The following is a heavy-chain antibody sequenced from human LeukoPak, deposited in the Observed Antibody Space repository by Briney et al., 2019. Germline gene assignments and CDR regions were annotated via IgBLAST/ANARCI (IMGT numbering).Heavy chain of an antibody. CDR3: ARYYYGSGREVYYYYGMDV. V-gene: IGHV1-18*01. CDR2: ISAYNGNT. D-gene: IGHD3-10*01. CDR1: GYTFTSYG. Sequence: GASVKVSCKASGYTFTSYGTSWVRQAPGKGLEWMGGISAYNGNTNYAQKLQGRVTMTTDTSTSTVYMELRSLSSDDTAVYYCARYYYGSGREVYYYYGMDVWGQGTTVTVSS. J-gene: IGHJ6*02.